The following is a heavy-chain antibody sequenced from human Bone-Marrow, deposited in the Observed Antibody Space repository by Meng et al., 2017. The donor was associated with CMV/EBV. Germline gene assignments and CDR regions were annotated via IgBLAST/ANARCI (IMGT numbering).Heavy chain of an antibody. J-gene: IGHJ5*02. CDR3: ARTRERAGRILLWFGANWFDP. V-gene: IGHV1-18*01. Sequence: ASVKVSCKASGYTFTSYGISWVRQAPGQGLEWMGWISAYNGNTNYAQKLQGRVTMTTDTSTSTAYMELRSLRSDDTAMYYCARTRERAGRILLWFGANWFDPWGQGTLVTVSS. D-gene: IGHD3-10*01. CDR1: GYTFTSYG. CDR2: ISAYNGNT.